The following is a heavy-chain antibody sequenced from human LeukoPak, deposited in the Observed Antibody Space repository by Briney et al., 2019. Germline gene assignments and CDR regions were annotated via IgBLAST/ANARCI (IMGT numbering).Heavy chain of an antibody. CDR3: ARGIADYYDSSGYYYFAFDI. CDR2: INHSGST. J-gene: IGHJ3*02. D-gene: IGHD3-22*01. Sequence: SETLSLTCAVYGGSFSGYSWSWIRQTPGKGLEWIGEINHSGSTNYTPSLKSRVTISVDTSKNQFSLKLSSVTAADTAVYYCARGIADYYDSSGYYYFAFDIWGQGTMVTVSS. V-gene: IGHV4-34*01. CDR1: GGSFSGYS.